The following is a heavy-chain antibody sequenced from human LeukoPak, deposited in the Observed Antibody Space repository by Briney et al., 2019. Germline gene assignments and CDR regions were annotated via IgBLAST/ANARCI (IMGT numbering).Heavy chain of an antibody. V-gene: IGHV3-21*01. CDR2: ISSSSSYI. CDR1: GLTIGSRY. Sequence: GGSLRLSCVASGLTIGSRYMNWVRQAPGKGLEWVSSISSSSSYIYYADSVKGRFTISRDDAVNSLYLQMNSLRAEDTAVYYCARGRHNAFDIWGQGTIVTVSS. J-gene: IGHJ3*02. CDR3: ARGRHNAFDI.